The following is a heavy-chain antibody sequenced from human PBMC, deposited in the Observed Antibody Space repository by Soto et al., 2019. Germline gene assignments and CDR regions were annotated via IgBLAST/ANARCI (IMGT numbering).Heavy chain of an antibody. CDR1: GGTCSSYT. CDR3: ARDPSAGDSAGY. CDR2: IIPILGIA. Sequence: QVQLVQSGAGVKKPGSSVKVSCTASGGTCSSYTISWVRQAPGQGLEWMGRIIPILGIANYAQKFQGRVTITAEKSTSTAYMELSSLRSEDTAVYYCARDPSAGDSAGYWGQGTLVTVSS. V-gene: IGHV1-69*08. D-gene: IGHD2-21*01. J-gene: IGHJ4*02.